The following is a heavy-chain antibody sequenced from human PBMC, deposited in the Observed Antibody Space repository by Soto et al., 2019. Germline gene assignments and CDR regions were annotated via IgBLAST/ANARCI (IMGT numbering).Heavy chain of an antibody. J-gene: IGHJ5*02. Sequence: PSETLSLTCTVSGGSISSYYWNWIRQSPGKGLEWVGYMYYGRSTNYNPSLKSRVTISGDTSKNRFSLNLNSVTAADTAVYYCARANRPITMTYLNWFDPWGQGTLVTVSS. D-gene: IGHD3-22*01. V-gene: IGHV4-59*12. CDR2: MYYGRST. CDR1: GGSISSYY. CDR3: ARANRPITMTYLNWFDP.